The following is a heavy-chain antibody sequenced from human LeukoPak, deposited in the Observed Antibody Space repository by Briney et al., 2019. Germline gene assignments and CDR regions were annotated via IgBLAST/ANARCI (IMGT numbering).Heavy chain of an antibody. CDR2: INHSGST. CDR3: ARMVLGSGYPFDI. J-gene: IGHJ3*02. V-gene: IGHV4-34*01. CDR1: GGSFSGYY. D-gene: IGHD3-22*01. Sequence: PSETLSLXCAVYGGSFSGYYWSWIRQPPGKELEWIGEINHSGSTNYNPSLKSRVTISVDTSKNQFSLKLSSVTAADTAVYYCARMVLGSGYPFDIWGQGTMVTVSS.